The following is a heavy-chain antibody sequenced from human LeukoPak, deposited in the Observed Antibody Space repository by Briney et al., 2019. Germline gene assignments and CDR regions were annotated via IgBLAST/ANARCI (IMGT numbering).Heavy chain of an antibody. V-gene: IGHV1-2*02. CDR2: INPNSGGT. CDR3: ASNNVKYYDILTGYHHDAFDI. CDR1: GYTFTGYY. Sequence: GASVKVSCKASGYTFTGYYMHWVRQAPGQGLEWMGWINPNSGGTNYAQKFQGRVTMTRDTSISTAYMELSRLRSDDTAVYYCASNNVKYYDILTGYHHDAFDIWGQGTMVTVSS. J-gene: IGHJ3*02. D-gene: IGHD3-9*01.